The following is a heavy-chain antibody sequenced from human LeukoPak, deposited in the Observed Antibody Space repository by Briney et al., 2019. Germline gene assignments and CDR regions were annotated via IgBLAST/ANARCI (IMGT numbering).Heavy chain of an antibody. CDR3: ARLNSSSWYGNYYYYGMDV. CDR1: GGSISSYY. CDR2: IYYSGST. D-gene: IGHD6-13*01. Sequence: SETLSLTCTVSGGSISSYYWSWIRQPPGKGLEWIGYIYYSGSTNYNPSLKSRVTISVDTSKNQFSLKLSSVTAADTAVYYCARLNSSSWYGNYYYYGMDVWGQGTTVTVSS. J-gene: IGHJ6*02. V-gene: IGHV4-59*08.